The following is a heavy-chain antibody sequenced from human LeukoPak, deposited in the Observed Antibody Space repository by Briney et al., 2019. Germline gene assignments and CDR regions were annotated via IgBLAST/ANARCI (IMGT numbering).Heavy chain of an antibody. CDR1: GFTFSSYW. CDR3: ARDGLGSAFDY. J-gene: IGHJ4*02. Sequence: GGSLRLSCAASGFTFSSYWMTWIRQAPGKGLEWVANIKQDGSEEYYVDSVKGRFTISRDNAKNSLYLQMNSLRAEDTAVYYCARDGLGSAFDYWGQGTLVTVSS. D-gene: IGHD3/OR15-3a*01. V-gene: IGHV3-7*01. CDR2: IKQDGSEE.